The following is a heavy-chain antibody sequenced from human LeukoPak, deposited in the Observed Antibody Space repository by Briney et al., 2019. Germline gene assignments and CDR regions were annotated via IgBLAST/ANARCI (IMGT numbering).Heavy chain of an antibody. CDR2: ISGSGGST. D-gene: IGHD2-2*01. CDR3: AKGTGGYCSSTSCYPKYYYYYMDV. V-gene: IGHV3-23*01. Sequence: GGSLRLSCAASGFTFSSYAMSWVRQAPGKGLEWVSAISGSGGSTYYADSVKGRFTISRDNSKNTLYLQMNSLRAEDTAVYYCAKGTGGYCSSTSCYPKYYYYYMDVWGKRTTVTISS. J-gene: IGHJ6*03. CDR1: GFTFSSYA.